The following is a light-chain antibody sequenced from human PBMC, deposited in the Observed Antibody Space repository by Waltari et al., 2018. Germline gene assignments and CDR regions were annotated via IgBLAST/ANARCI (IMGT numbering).Light chain of an antibody. J-gene: IGKJ2*03. CDR2: DAS. V-gene: IGKV3-11*01. Sequence: EIVLTQSPATLSLSTGVTATLSCRASQSVGRFLAWYQQKPGQAPRLLIYDASNRATGIPDRFSASGSGTDFTLTLSSLEPEDFAVYFCQQRSTWPYSFGQGTRLEIK. CDR1: QSVGRF. CDR3: QQRSTWPYS.